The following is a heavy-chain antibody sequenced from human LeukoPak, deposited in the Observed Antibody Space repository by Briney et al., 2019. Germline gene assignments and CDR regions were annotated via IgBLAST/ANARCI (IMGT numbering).Heavy chain of an antibody. CDR3: ANYYNSGPQGDY. J-gene: IGHJ4*02. D-gene: IGHD3-10*01. V-gene: IGHV3-7*01. CDR1: GFAFSSSW. CDR2: MKQDGSDK. Sequence: PGGSLRLSCAASGFAFSSSWMSWVRQAPGKGLEWVANMKQDGSDKHYVDSVKGRFTISRDNAKNSLYLQMNSLRAEDTAMYYCANYYNSGPQGDYWGQGTLVTVSS.